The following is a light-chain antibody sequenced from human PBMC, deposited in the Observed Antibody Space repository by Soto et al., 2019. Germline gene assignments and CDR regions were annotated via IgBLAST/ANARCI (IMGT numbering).Light chain of an antibody. CDR1: QSIGNW. CDR2: DAS. V-gene: IGKV1-5*01. J-gene: IGKJ1*01. CDR3: QQYQTYKT. Sequence: DIQMTQSPSTLSASVGDRVTVTCRASQSIGNWLAWYQQKPGKAPKLLIYDASTLESGVPSRFSGSGSGTEFTLTISSLQPDDFATYFCQQYQTYKTFGQGTKVEIK.